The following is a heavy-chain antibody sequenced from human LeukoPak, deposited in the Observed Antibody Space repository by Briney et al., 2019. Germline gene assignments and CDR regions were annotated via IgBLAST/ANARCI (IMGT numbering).Heavy chain of an antibody. Sequence: PSETLSLTCTVSGASVSNYYWSWIRQPPGKGLEWIGYFSYSGSTNYNPSLKNRVTISVDTSKNQFSLKLSSVTAADTAVYYCARGPLDSGYTYFDYWGQGTLVSVAS. CDR1: GASVSNYY. J-gene: IGHJ4*02. V-gene: IGHV4-59*02. D-gene: IGHD5-12*01. CDR3: ARGPLDSGYTYFDY. CDR2: FSYSGST.